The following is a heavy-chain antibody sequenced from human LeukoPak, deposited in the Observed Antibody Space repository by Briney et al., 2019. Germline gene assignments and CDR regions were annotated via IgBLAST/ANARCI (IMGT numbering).Heavy chain of an antibody. V-gene: IGHV3-74*01. Sequence: GGSLRLSCAASGFSFSSYWMHWVRQAPGEGLVWVSHINTDGSSTNYADSVKGRFAISRDNAKNILYLQMNSLRAEDTAVYYCARAQRTYYDFWSGSDAFDIWGQGTMVTVSS. CDR1: GFSFSSYW. J-gene: IGHJ3*02. CDR2: INTDGSST. D-gene: IGHD3-3*01. CDR3: ARAQRTYYDFWSGSDAFDI.